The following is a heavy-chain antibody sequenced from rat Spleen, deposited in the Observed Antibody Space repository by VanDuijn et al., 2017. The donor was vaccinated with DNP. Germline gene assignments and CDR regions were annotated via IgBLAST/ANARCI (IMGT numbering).Heavy chain of an antibody. Sequence: EVQLVESGGGFVQPGRSPKLSCAASGFTLSDYYMAWVRQAPTKGLEWVAYISYDGGTTYHGDSVKGRFTISRDIVNSILYLQMNSLRSEDMATYYCARHVLPLRVWDYWGQGVMVTVSS. D-gene: IGHD1-4*01. CDR1: GFTLSDYY. J-gene: IGHJ2*01. V-gene: IGHV5-22*01. CDR2: ISYDGGTT. CDR3: ARHVLPLRVWDY.